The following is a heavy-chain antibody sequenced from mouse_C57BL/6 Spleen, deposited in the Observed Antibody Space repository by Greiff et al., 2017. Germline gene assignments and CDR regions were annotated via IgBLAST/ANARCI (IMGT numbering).Heavy chain of an antibody. J-gene: IGHJ2*01. CDR2: ISYSGST. V-gene: IGHV3-1*01. CDR1: GYSITSGYD. Sequence: DVQLQESGPGLVKPSQSLSLTCTVTGYSITSGYDWHWIRHFPGNKLEWMGYISYSGSTNYNPSLKSRISITHDTSKNHFFLKLNSVTTEDTATYYCAREVYDGYFDYWGQGTTLTVSS. CDR3: AREVYDGYFDY. D-gene: IGHD2-3*01.